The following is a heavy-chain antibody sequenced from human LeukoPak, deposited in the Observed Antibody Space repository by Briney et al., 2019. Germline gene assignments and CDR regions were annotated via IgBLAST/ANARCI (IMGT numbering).Heavy chain of an antibody. J-gene: IGHJ6*02. V-gene: IGHV3-21*01. CDR1: GFTFSSYS. CDR2: ISSSSSYI. Sequence: GGSLRLSCAASGFTFSSYSMNWVRQAPGKGLEWVSSISSSSSYIYYADSVKGRFTISRDNAKNSLCLQMNSLRAEDTAVYYCARGVNYYGSGSPYYYYGMDVWGQGTTVTVSS. CDR3: ARGVNYYGSGSPYYYYGMDV. D-gene: IGHD3-10*01.